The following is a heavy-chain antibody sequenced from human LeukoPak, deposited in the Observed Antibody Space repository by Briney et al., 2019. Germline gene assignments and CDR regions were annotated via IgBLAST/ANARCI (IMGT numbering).Heavy chain of an antibody. Sequence: GGSLRLSCAASGFTFSTYSMNWVRQAPGKGLEWVSSITGSSNYISYADSVKGRFTFSRDNAKNSLFLQMNSLRAEDTAVYYCARGALTYYYDYWGQGTLVAVSS. J-gene: IGHJ4*02. V-gene: IGHV3-21*04. CDR2: ITGSSNYI. CDR3: ARGALTYYYDY. CDR1: GFTFSTYS. D-gene: IGHD4/OR15-4a*01.